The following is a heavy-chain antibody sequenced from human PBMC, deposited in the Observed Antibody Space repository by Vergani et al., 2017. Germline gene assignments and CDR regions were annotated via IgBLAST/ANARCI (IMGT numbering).Heavy chain of an antibody. V-gene: IGHV4-34*01. D-gene: IGHD2-15*01. CDR1: GGSFRGYY. J-gene: IGHJ4*02. CDR3: ARGLMRVVYFDY. Sequence: QVQLQQWGAGLLKPSGTLSLTCAVYGGSFRGYYWRWIRQPPGQGLEWIGEINHSGSTNYNPSLKSRVTISVDTSKNQFSLKLSSVTAADTAVYYCARGLMRVVYFDYWGQGTLVTVSS. CDR2: INHSGST.